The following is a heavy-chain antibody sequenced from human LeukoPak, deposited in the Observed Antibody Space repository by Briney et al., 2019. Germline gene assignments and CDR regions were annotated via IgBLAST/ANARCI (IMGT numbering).Heavy chain of an antibody. D-gene: IGHD6-19*01. CDR3: ARANRPFHSSGWYKDY. J-gene: IGHJ4*02. V-gene: IGHV3-30-3*01. Sequence: GGSLRLSCAASGFTFSSYAMHWVRQAPGKGLEWVAVISYDGSSKYFADSVKGRFTISRDTSKSTLYLQMNSLRAEDTAVYYCARANRPFHSSGWYKDYWGQGTLVTVSS. CDR2: ISYDGSSK. CDR1: GFTFSSYA.